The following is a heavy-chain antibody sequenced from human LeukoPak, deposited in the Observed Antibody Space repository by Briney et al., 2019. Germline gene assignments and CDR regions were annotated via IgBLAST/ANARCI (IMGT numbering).Heavy chain of an antibody. CDR1: GGSISSSSYY. Sequence: PSETLSLTCTVSGGSISSSSYYWGWIRQPPGKGLEWIGSIYYSGRTYYNPSLKSRVTISVDTSKNQFSLKLSSVTAADTAVYYCARGEIELYDLRKFVWFDPWGQGTLVTVSS. D-gene: IGHD3-3*01. CDR3: ARGEIELYDLRKFVWFDP. CDR2: IYYSGRT. J-gene: IGHJ5*02. V-gene: IGHV4-39*01.